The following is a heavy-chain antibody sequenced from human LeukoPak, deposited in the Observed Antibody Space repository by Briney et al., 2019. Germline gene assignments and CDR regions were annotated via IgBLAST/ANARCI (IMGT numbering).Heavy chain of an antibody. V-gene: IGHV3-23*01. CDR1: GFTFTSYA. D-gene: IGHD3-3*01. CDR2: ISASSSST. CDR3: AKGAQYDFWTGYTLEYFDV. Sequence: PGGSLRLSCAASGFTFTSYAMNWVRQAPGKGLEWVSFISASSSSTHYADSVKGRFTISRDNSNNTLYLQINSLRAEDTAAYYCAKGAQYDFWTGYTLEYFDVWGKGTLVTVSS. J-gene: IGHJ4*02.